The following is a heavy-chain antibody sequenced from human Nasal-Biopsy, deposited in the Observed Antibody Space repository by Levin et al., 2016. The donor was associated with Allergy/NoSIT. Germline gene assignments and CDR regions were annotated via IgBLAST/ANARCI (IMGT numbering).Heavy chain of an antibody. V-gene: IGHV1-2*02. CDR2: INPSSGGT. D-gene: IGHD2-2*01. J-gene: IGHJ4*02. Sequence: ASVKVSCKASGYTFTDYFLHWVRQAPGQGLEWMGWINPSSGGTNYAVKFQGRVTMTSDTSINTVYMVLSGLTFDDTAVYYCAKTASRRLDYWGQGTLVTVSS. CDR1: GYTFTDYF. CDR3: AKTASRRLDY.